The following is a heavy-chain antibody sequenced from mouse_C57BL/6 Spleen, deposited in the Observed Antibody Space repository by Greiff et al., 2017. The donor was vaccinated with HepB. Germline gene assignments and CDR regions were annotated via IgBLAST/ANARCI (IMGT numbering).Heavy chain of an antibody. CDR3: ARGGSSFDWYFDV. D-gene: IGHD1-1*01. CDR1: GYSTTSGYD. J-gene: IGHJ1*03. Sequence: VQLKESGPGMVKPSQSLSLTCTVTGYSTTSGYDWHWIRHFPGNNLEWMGYISYSGSTNYNPSLKSRISITHDTSKNHFFLKLNSVTTEDTATYYCARGGSSFDWYFDVWGTGTTVTVSS. CDR2: ISYSGST. V-gene: IGHV3-1*01.